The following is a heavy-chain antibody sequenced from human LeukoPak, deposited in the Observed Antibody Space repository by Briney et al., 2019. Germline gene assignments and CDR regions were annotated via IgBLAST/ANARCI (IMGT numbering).Heavy chain of an antibody. CDR3: ARVVPDYGDYGDY. CDR1: GYTFISYG. D-gene: IGHD4-17*01. V-gene: IGHV1-18*01. J-gene: IGHJ4*02. Sequence: ASVKVSCKASGYTFISYGVSWVRQAPGQGLEWMGWISPYNGNTNYAQKLQGRVTMTTDTSTSTAYMELRSLRSDDTAVYYCARVVPDYGDYGDYWGQGTLVTVSS. CDR2: ISPYNGNT.